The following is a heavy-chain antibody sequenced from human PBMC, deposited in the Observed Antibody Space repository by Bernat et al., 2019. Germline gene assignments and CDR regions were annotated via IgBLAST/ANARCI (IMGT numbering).Heavy chain of an antibody. J-gene: IGHJ4*02. D-gene: IGHD3-10*01. CDR3: ARARGGHYFDY. Sequence: QVQLQESGPGLVKPSETLSLTCTVSGGSISSYYWSWIRQPPGKGLEWIGYIYYSGSTNYNPSLKSRVTISVDTSKNQFSLKLRSVTAADTAVYYCARARGGHYFDYWGQGTLVTVSS. V-gene: IGHV4-59*01. CDR1: GGSISSYY. CDR2: IYYSGST.